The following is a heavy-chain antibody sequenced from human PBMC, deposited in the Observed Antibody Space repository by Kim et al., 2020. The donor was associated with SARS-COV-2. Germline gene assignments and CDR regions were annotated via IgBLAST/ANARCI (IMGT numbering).Heavy chain of an antibody. J-gene: IGHJ5*02. CDR3: ARLMSDSRKYWWFDP. CDR2: INHSGDT. CDR1: GGPFSDYY. V-gene: IGHV4-34*01. Sequence: SETLSLTCVVSGGPFSDYYWTWIRQPPGKGLEWIGEINHSGDTNYNPSLRSRVTLTVDTSKNQFSLNMDSVTAADTSVYYCARLMSDSRKYWWFDPWGQG. D-gene: IGHD3-22*01.